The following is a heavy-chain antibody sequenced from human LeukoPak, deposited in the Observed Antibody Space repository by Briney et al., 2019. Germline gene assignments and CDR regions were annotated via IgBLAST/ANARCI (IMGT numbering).Heavy chain of an antibody. Sequence: GQSLRLSCTTSGFAFDDFAMSWVRQPAGKGLEWVGFIRRRAYGGAAEYAASVKGRFIISKDDSKGIAYLQMNSLKTEDTAVYYCSRNGLVDFDYWGQGSRVIVSP. CDR2: IRRRAYGGAA. J-gene: IGHJ4*02. CDR1: GFAFDDFA. CDR3: SRNGLVDFDY. V-gene: IGHV3-49*04.